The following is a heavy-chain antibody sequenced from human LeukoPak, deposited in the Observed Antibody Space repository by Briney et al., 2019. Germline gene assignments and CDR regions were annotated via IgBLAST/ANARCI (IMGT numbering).Heavy chain of an antibody. D-gene: IGHD6-13*01. J-gene: IGHJ4*02. CDR1: GGSFSGYY. V-gene: IGHV4-34*01. CDR2: INHSGST. Sequence: PSQTLSLTCAVYGGSFSGYYWSWIRQPPGKGLEWIGEINHSGSTNYNPSLKSRVTISVDTSKNQFSLKLSSVTAADTAVYYCARDPGIALFDYWGQGTLVTVSS. CDR3: ARDPGIALFDY.